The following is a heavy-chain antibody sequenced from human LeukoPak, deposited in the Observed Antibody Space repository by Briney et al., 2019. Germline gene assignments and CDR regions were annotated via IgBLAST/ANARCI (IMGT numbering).Heavy chain of an antibody. CDR2: INPSGGST. CDR3: ARGGPMVRGVRNWFDP. CDR1: GYTFTSYY. J-gene: IGHJ5*02. D-gene: IGHD3-10*01. Sequence: ASVKVSCTASGYTFTSYYMHWVRQAPGQGLEWMGIINPSGGSTSYAQKFQGRVTMTRDTSISTAYMELSRLRSDDTAVYYCARGGPMVRGVRNWFDPWGQGTLVTVSS. V-gene: IGHV1-46*01.